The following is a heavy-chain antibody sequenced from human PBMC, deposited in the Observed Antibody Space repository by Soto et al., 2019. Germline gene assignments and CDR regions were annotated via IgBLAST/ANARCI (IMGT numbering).Heavy chain of an antibody. Sequence: EVQLLESGGGLVQPGGSLRLSCAASGFTFSSYAMSWVRQAPGKGLEWVSAISGSGGSTYYADSVKGRFTISRDNSKNTLYLQMNSLRAEDTAVYYCAKTNMAARHYYYGMDVWGQGTTVTVSS. CDR3: AKTNMAARHYYYGMDV. J-gene: IGHJ6*02. CDR2: ISGSGGST. V-gene: IGHV3-23*01. CDR1: GFTFSSYA. D-gene: IGHD6-6*01.